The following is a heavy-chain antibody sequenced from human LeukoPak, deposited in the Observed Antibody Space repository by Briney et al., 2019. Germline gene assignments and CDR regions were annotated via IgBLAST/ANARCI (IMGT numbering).Heavy chain of an antibody. D-gene: IGHD3-3*01. J-gene: IGHJ6*02. Sequence: ESLKISCKGSGYSFTSYWIGWVRQMPGKGLGGLGIIYPGDSDTRYSPSFQGQVTISADKSISTAYLQWSSLKASDTAMYYCARFGVVTKSYYYGMDVWGQGTTVTVSS. CDR2: IYPGDSDT. V-gene: IGHV5-51*01. CDR1: GYSFTSYW. CDR3: ARFGVVTKSYYYGMDV.